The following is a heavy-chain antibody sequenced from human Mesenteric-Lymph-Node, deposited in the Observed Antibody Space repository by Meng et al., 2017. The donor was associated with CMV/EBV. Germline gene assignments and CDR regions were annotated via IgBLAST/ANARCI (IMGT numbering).Heavy chain of an antibody. CDR3: AGWRGFEWELKGHWFDP. Sequence: GESLKISCAASGFTFSSSWMNWVRQAPGKGLEWVANINPAGTEGISVDSMKGRFTISRDNTKNSLYLQMNSLRAEDTAVYYCAGWRGFEWELKGHWFDPWGQGTLVTVSS. J-gene: IGHJ5*02. CDR2: INPAGTEG. V-gene: IGHV3-7*01. D-gene: IGHD1-26*01. CDR1: GFTFSSSW.